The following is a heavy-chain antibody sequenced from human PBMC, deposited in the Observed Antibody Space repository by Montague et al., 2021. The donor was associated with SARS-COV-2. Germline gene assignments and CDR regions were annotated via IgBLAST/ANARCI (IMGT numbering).Heavy chain of an antibody. Sequence: SETLSLTCSISGVSITSYYWSWVRQPAGQGLEWIWHIYASGSTNXXPSLKSRVRLSIDNPKNQFSLNLESLTAADTAVYYWVRDGGNWYYFDYWGQGALVTVSS. J-gene: IGHJ4*02. D-gene: IGHD3-16*01. CDR1: GVSITSYY. CDR3: VRDGGNWYYFDY. V-gene: IGHV4-4*07. CDR2: IYASGST.